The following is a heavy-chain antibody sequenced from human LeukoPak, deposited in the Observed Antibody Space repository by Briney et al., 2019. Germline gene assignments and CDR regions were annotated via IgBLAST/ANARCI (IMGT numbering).Heavy chain of an antibody. V-gene: IGHV1-18*01. J-gene: IGHJ4*02. CDR3: AREHGGNPGLFGY. CDR1: GYTFIGYS. D-gene: IGHD4-23*01. CDR2: ITPYNGNT. Sequence: GASVKVSCKASGYTFIGYSISWVRQAPGHGLEWMGWITPYNGNTNYVQNFQGRVTMTTDTSTSTAYMELRSLRSDDTAVYYCAREHGGNPGLFGYWGQGTLVTVSS.